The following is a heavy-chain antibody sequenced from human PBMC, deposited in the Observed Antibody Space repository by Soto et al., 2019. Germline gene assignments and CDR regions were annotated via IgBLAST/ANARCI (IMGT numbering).Heavy chain of an antibody. D-gene: IGHD3-22*01. Sequence: QVQLQESGPGLVKPSQTLSLTCTVSGDFISSGGYYWSWIRQLPGKGLEWIGYIYSSGTTYYNPSHKSRLTTSVETSKNQFSLNLSSVTAADTAVYYCARTDSSGYYFVYWGQGTLVTVFS. V-gene: IGHV4-31*03. J-gene: IGHJ4*02. CDR2: IYSSGTT. CDR1: GDFISSGGYY. CDR3: ARTDSSGYYFVY.